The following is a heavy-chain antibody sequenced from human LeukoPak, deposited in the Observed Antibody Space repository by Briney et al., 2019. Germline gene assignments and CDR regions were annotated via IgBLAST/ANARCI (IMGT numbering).Heavy chain of an antibody. J-gene: IGHJ4*02. CDR3: ASSSPIDY. Sequence: PGGSLRLSCAASGFTFSSYSMNWVRPAPGKGLEWVSSISSSSSYIYYADSVKGRFTISRDNAKNSLYLQMNSLRAEDTAVCYCASSSPIDYWGQGTLVTVSS. D-gene: IGHD6-6*01. V-gene: IGHV3-21*01. CDR1: GFTFSSYS. CDR2: ISSSSSYI.